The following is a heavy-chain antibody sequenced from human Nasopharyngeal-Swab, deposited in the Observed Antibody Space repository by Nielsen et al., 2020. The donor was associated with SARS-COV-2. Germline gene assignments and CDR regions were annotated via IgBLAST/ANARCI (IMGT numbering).Heavy chain of an antibody. CDR3: ARDGGSRSQFDY. Sequence: GESLKISCVATGFTFRLSAMHWVRQAPGKGLEWVAVISDDGSTKFYADSVMGRFTVSRDNSKNTMHLQMNSLRSDDKAMYYCARDGGSRSQFDYWGQGTLVTVSS. V-gene: IGHV3-30-3*01. D-gene: IGHD1-26*01. J-gene: IGHJ4*02. CDR1: GFTFRLSA. CDR2: ISDDGSTK.